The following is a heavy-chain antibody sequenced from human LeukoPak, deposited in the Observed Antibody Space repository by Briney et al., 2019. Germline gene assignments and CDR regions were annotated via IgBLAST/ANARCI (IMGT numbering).Heavy chain of an antibody. V-gene: IGHV1-2*02. Sequence: GASVKVSCKASGYTFTGYYMHWVRQAPGQELEWMGWLNPNSVGTNYAQKFQGRVTITRNTSISTAYMELSRLRSDDTAVYYCARVAPYYGGNSEYWFDPWGQGTLVTVSS. CDR3: ARVAPYYGGNSEYWFDP. CDR2: LNPNSVGT. CDR1: GYTFTGYY. J-gene: IGHJ5*02. D-gene: IGHD4-23*01.